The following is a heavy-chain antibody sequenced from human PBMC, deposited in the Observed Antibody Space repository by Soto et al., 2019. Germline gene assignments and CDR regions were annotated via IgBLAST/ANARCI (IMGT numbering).Heavy chain of an antibody. CDR2: ISYDGSNK. D-gene: IGHD3-22*01. V-gene: IGHV3-30-3*01. J-gene: IGHJ4*02. CDR1: GFTFSSYA. Sequence: QVQLVESGGGVVQPGRSLRLSCAASGFTFSSYAMHWVRQAPGKGLEWVAVISYDGSNKYYADSVKGRFTISRDNSKKTLYLQMNSLRAEDTAVYYCARRTRGYDSSGYLDYWGQGTLVTVSS. CDR3: ARRTRGYDSSGYLDY.